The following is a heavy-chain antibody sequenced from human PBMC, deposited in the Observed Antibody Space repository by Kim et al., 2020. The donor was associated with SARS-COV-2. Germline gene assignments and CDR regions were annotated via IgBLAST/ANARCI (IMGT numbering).Heavy chain of an antibody. CDR3: ASDRYSGYDGRLDY. CDR2: ISSSSSYI. Sequence: GGSLRLSCAASGFTFSSYSMNWVRQAPGKGLEWVSSISSSSSYIYYADSVKGRFTISRDNAKNSLYLQMNSLRAEDTAVYYCASDRYSGYDGRLDYWGQGTLVTVSS. V-gene: IGHV3-21*01. J-gene: IGHJ4*02. CDR1: GFTFSSYS. D-gene: IGHD5-12*01.